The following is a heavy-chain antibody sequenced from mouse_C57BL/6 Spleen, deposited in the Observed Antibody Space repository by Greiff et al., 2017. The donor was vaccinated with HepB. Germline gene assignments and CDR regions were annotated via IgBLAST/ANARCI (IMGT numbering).Heavy chain of an antibody. Sequence: EVHLVESGEGLVKPGGSLKLSCAASGFTFSSYAMSWVRQTPEKRLEWVAYISSGGDYIYYADTVKGRFTISRDNARNTLYLQMSSLKSEDTAMYYCTRRRRYEYDDAMDYWGQGTSVTVSS. CDR2: ISSGGDYI. D-gene: IGHD2-4*01. J-gene: IGHJ4*01. CDR3: TRRRRYEYDDAMDY. V-gene: IGHV5-9-1*02. CDR1: GFTFSSYA.